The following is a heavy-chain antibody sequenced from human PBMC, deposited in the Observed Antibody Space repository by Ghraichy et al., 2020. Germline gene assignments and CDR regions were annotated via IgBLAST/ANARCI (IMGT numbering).Heavy chain of an antibody. J-gene: IGHJ4*02. CDR2: ISGSGGST. V-gene: IGHV3-23*01. CDR1: GFTFSSYA. CDR3: AKANHYYDSSGYYELLDY. Sequence: GGSLRLSCAASGFTFSSYAMSWVRQAPGKGLEWVSAISGSGGSTYYADSVKGRFTISRDNSKNTLYLQMNSLRAEDTAVYYCAKANHYYDSSGYYELLDYWGQGTLVTVSS. D-gene: IGHD3-22*01.